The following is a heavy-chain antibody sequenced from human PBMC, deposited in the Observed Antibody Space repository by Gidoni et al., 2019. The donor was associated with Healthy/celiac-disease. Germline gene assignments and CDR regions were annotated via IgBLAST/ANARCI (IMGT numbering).Heavy chain of an antibody. J-gene: IGHJ5*02. CDR2: IYPGDSDT. V-gene: IGHV5-51*01. Sequence: EVPLVQSGAEVKRPGESLRSPCTGSGHSFTSYWIGWVRQMPGKGLEWMGIIYPGDSDTRYSPSFQGQVTISADKSISTAYLQWSSLKASDTAMYYCARPGVELVLDPWGQGTLVTVSS. CDR1: GHSFTSYW. D-gene: IGHD2-8*02. CDR3: ARPGVELVLDP.